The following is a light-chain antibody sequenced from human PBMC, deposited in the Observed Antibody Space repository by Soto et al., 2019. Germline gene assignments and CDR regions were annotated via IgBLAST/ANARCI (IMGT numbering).Light chain of an antibody. CDR3: SSYTISSTYV. J-gene: IGLJ1*01. Sequence: QSALTQPASVSGSPGQSITLSRTGTSSDVGTYNYVSWYQQHPGKAPKLMISQVSNRPSGVSNRFSGSKSGNTASLTISGLQAEDEADYYCSSYTISSTYVFGTGTKVTVL. V-gene: IGLV2-14*01. CDR1: SSDVGTYNY. CDR2: QVS.